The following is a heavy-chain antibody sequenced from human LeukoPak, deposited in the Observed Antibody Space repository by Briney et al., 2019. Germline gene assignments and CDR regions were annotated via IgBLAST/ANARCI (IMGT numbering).Heavy chain of an antibody. J-gene: IGHJ6*03. Sequence: PSETLSLXCTASGGSISSYYWSWIRQPPGKGLEWIGYIYYSGSTNYNPSLKSRVTISVDTSKNQFSLKLSSVTAADTAVYYCARAYYYYYYMDVWGKGTTVTVSS. CDR1: GGSISSYY. CDR3: ARAYYYYYYMDV. V-gene: IGHV4-59*01. CDR2: IYYSGST.